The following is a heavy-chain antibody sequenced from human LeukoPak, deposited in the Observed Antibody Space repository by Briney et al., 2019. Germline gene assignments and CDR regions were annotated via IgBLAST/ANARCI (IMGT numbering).Heavy chain of an antibody. CDR2: INPSGGST. J-gene: IGHJ4*02. V-gene: IGHV1-46*01. Sequence: SSVKVSCKASGYTFTSYYMHWVRQAPGQGLEWMGIINPSGGSTSYAQKFQGRGTMTRDMSTSTVYMELNRLRSEDTAVYYCARDTHDYGGNDFDYWGQGTLVTVSS. CDR1: GYTFTSYY. CDR3: ARDTHDYGGNDFDY. D-gene: IGHD4-23*01.